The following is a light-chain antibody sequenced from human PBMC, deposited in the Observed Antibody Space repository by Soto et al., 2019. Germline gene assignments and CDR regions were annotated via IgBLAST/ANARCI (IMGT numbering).Light chain of an antibody. V-gene: IGKV3-15*01. Sequence: EIVMTQSPATLSVSPGERATLSCRASQSVSSNLAWYQQKPGQAPRLLIYGASTRATGIPATFSGSGSGTEFTLTISSLQSEDFAAVYYCQQYKDWPRITFGPGTKVDIK. CDR2: GAS. CDR1: QSVSSN. J-gene: IGKJ3*01. CDR3: QQYKDWPRIT.